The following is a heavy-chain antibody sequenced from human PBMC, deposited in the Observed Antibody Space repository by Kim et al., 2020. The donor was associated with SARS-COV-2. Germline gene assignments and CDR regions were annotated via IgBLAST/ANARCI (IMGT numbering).Heavy chain of an antibody. CDR2: IYYSGST. J-gene: IGHJ4*02. V-gene: IGHV4-39*01. CDR3: ARLARITIFGVVFSVDD. D-gene: IGHD3-3*01. Sequence: SETLSLTCTVSGGSISSSSYYWGWIRQPPGKGLEWIGSIYYSGSTYYNPSLKSRVTISVDTSKNQFSLKLSSVTAADTAVYYCARLARITIFGVVFSVDDWGQGTRVTVST. CDR1: GGSISSSSYY.